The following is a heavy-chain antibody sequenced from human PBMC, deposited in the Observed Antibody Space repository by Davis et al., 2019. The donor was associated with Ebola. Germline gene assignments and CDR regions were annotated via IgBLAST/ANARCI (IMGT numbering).Heavy chain of an antibody. CDR2: IRSKANSYAT. V-gene: IGHV3-73*01. CDR3: TTTTKASDY. J-gene: IGHJ4*02. D-gene: IGHD1-1*01. Sequence: GESLKISCAASGFTFSGSAMHWVRQASGKGLEWVGRIRSKANSYATAYAASVKGRFTISRDDSKNTAYLQMNSLKTEDTAVYYCTTTTKASDYWGQGTLVTVSS. CDR1: GFTFSGSA.